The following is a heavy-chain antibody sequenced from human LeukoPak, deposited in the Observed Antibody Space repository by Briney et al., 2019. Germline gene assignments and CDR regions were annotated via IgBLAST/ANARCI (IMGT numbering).Heavy chain of an antibody. CDR2: TYYRSKWYN. V-gene: IGHV6-1*01. CDR1: GDSVSSNSAA. CDR3: AKERGYGEDLGYFQH. D-gene: IGHD4-17*01. Sequence: SQTLSLTCAISGDSVSSNSAAWNWIRQSPSRGLEGLGRTYYRSKWYNDYAVSVKSRITINPDTSKNQFSLQLNSVTPEDTAVYYCAKERGYGEDLGYFQHWGQGTLVTVSS. J-gene: IGHJ1*01.